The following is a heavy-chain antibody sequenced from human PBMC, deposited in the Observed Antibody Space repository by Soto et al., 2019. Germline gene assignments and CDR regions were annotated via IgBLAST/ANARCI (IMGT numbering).Heavy chain of an antibody. CDR1: GGSFSGYY. CDR2: INHSGST. J-gene: IGHJ4*02. V-gene: IGHV4-34*01. Sequence: SATLSLTCAVYGGSFSGYYWSWIRQPPGKGLEWIGEINHSGSTNYNPSLKSRVTISVDTSKNQFSLKLSSVTAADTAVYYCARGWAAAGPNYFDYWGQGTLVTVSS. CDR3: ARGWAAAGPNYFDY. D-gene: IGHD6-13*01.